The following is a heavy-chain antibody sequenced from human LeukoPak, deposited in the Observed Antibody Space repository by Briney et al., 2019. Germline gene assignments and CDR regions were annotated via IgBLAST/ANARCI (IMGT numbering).Heavy chain of an antibody. CDR3: ARGGTTFEH. CDR2: IKYDGIEK. V-gene: IGHV3-7*01. CDR1: GFSFSVSW. Sequence: GGSLRLSCAASGFSFSVSWMSWVRQAPGKGLEWVANIKYDGIEKYHVDSVKGRFNISRDNAKNSLYLQMNSLRAEDTAVYYCARGGTTFEHWGQGTLVTVSS. J-gene: IGHJ4*02. D-gene: IGHD1-1*01.